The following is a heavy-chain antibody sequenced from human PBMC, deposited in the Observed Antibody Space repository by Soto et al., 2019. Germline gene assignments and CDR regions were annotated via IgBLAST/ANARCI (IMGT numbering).Heavy chain of an antibody. CDR2: ISGSGGST. J-gene: IGHJ6*02. Sequence: GGSLRLSCAASGFTFSSYAMSWVRQAPGKGLEWVSAISGSGGSTYYADSVKGRFTISRDNSKNTLYLQMNSLRAEDTAVYYCANPSIPYSSSWQYYYYGMDVWGQGTTVTVSS. D-gene: IGHD6-13*01. CDR3: ANPSIPYSSSWQYYYYGMDV. V-gene: IGHV3-23*01. CDR1: GFTFSSYA.